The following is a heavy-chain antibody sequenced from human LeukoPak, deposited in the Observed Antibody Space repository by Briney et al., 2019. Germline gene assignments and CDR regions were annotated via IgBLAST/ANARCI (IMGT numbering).Heavy chain of an antibody. CDR2: IRYDGSNK. D-gene: IGHD3-22*01. Sequence: GGSLRLSCAASGFTFNTYGMHWVRQAPGKGLEWVAFIRYDGSNKYYADSVKGRFTISRDNSKNTLYLQMNSLRAEDTAVYYCARSITMIVVVISYWGQGTLVTVSS. CDR3: ARSITMIVVVISY. J-gene: IGHJ4*02. CDR1: GFTFNTYG. V-gene: IGHV3-30*02.